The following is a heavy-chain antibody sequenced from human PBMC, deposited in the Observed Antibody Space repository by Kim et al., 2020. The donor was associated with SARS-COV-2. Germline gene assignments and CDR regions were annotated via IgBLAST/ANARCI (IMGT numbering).Heavy chain of an antibody. V-gene: IGHV3-7*01. J-gene: IGHJ6*03. CDR2: IKQDGSEK. CDR3: AREGGVCYMGVILYYYYYMDV. CDR1: GFTFSSYW. Sequence: GGSLRLSCAASGFTFSSYWMSWVRQAPGKGLEWVANIKQDGSEKYYVDSVKGRFTISRDNAKNSLYLQMNSLRAEDTAVYYCAREGGVCYMGVILYYYYYMDVWGKGTTVTVSS. D-gene: IGHD3-10*01.